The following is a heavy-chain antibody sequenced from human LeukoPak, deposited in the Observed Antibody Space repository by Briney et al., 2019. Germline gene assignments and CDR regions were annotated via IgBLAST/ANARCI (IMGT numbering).Heavy chain of an antibody. J-gene: IGHJ4*02. CDR1: GFTFSSYW. CDR2: IKQDGSEK. CDR3: ARATRITMIVVVISPPYYFDY. Sequence: AGGSLRLSCAASGFTFSSYWMSWVRQAPGKGLEWVANIKQDGSEKYYVDSVKGRFTTSRDNAKNSLYLQMNSLRAEDTAVYYCARATRITMIVVVISPPYYFDYWGQRTLVTVSS. V-gene: IGHV3-7*01. D-gene: IGHD3-22*01.